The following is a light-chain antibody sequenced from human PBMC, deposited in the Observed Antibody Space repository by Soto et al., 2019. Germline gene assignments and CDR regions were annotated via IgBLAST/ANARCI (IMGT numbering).Light chain of an antibody. CDR2: DNI. CDR1: SSNIGAGYD. V-gene: IGLV1-40*01. Sequence: QSVLTQTPSVSGAPGQRVTISCTGSSSNIGAGYDVHWYPQLPGTAPKLLIYDNINRPSGVPDRFSGSKSGTSASLAITGLQSEDEADYYCQSYDSRLSVVFGGGTKLTVL. J-gene: IGLJ2*01. CDR3: QSYDSRLSVV.